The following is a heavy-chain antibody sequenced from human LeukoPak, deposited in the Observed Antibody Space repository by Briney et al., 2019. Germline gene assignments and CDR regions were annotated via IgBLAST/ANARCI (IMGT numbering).Heavy chain of an antibody. J-gene: IGHJ4*02. V-gene: IGHV3-23*01. CDR3: ARRGESTNYGDYRFDS. CDR2: ISGSGDGT. D-gene: IGHD4-17*01. CDR1: GFTFSRYA. Sequence: GGSLRLSCAASGFTFSRYAMTWVRQTPEKGLEWVSVISGSGDGTYHADSVKGRFTISRDNSKNTLYLQMNSLRVEDTAVYYCARRGESTNYGDYRFDSWGQGTLVIVSS.